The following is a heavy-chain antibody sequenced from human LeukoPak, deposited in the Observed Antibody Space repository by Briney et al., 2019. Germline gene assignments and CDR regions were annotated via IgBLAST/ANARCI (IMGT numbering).Heavy chain of an antibody. V-gene: IGHV4-38-2*02. CDR2: IYHSGST. CDR1: GYSISSGYY. CDR3: ASGAGSGSYYNDY. J-gene: IGHJ4*02. D-gene: IGHD3-10*01. Sequence: SETLSLTCTVSGYSISSGYYWGWIRQPPGKGLEWIGSIYHSGSTNYNPSLKSRVTISVDKSKNQFSLKLSSVTAADTAVYYCASGAGSGSYYNDYWGQGTLVTVSS.